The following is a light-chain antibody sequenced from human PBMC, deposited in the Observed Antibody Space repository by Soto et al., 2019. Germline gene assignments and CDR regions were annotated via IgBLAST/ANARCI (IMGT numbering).Light chain of an antibody. CDR1: QSVSSS. J-gene: IGKJ3*01. CDR2: DAS. CDR3: HHRSNWPFT. V-gene: IGKV3-11*01. Sequence: EIVLTQSPATLSLSPGERATLSCRASQSVSSSLVWYQQKPGQAPRLLIYDASNRATGISARFSGSRSGTDFTLTISSLETEDFAVYYCHHRSNWPFTVGPGTKVDIK.